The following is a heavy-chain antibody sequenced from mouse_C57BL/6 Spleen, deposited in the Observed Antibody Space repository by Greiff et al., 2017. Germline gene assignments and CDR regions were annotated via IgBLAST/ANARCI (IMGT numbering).Heavy chain of an antibody. CDR1: GYTFTDYY. CDR3: ASLYDARG. CDR2: INPNNGGT. D-gene: IGHD2-3*01. J-gene: IGHJ3*01. V-gene: IGHV1-26*01. Sequence: EVQLQQSGPELVKPGASVKISCKASGYTFTDYYMNWVKQSHGKSLEWIGDINPNNGGTSYNQKFKGKATLTVDKSSSTAYMELRSLTSEDSAVYYCASLYDARGWGQGTLVTVSA.